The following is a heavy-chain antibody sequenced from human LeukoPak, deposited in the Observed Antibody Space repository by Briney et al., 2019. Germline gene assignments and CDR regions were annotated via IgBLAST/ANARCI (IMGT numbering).Heavy chain of an antibody. V-gene: IGHV1-69*15. CDR2: IIPIFGTA. J-gene: IGHJ3*02. CDR1: GGTFSSYA. D-gene: IGHD1-26*01. CDR3: ARGSGSYYLVAFDI. Sequence: SVKVSCKASGGTFSSYAISWVRQAPGQGLEWMGRIIPIFGTANYAQKFQGRVTITADESTSTAYMELSSLRSEDTAVYYCARGSGSYYLVAFDIWGQGTMVTVSS.